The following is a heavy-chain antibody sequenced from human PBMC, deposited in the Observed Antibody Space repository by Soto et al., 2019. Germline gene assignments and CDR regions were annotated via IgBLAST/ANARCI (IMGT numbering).Heavy chain of an antibody. V-gene: IGHV3-7*01. CDR2: IKPDGSDK. CDR1: GFSFSSSW. CDR3: ARDPGSSGWGSFDI. J-gene: IGHJ3*02. D-gene: IGHD6-19*01. Sequence: EVELVESGGGLVQPGGSLRLSCEASGFSFSSSWMTWVRQAPGKGLEWVGNIKPDGSDKYYVASVKGRFIVSRDNTKNSLYLEMNNLRAEDTAVYYCARDPGSSGWGSFDIWGQGTMVTVSS.